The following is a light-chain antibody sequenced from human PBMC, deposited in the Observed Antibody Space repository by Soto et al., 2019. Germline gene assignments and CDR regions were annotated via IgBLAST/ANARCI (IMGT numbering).Light chain of an antibody. J-gene: IGLJ2*01. Sequence: QTVVTQPPSASGTPGQRVTISCSGSSSNIGSNTVNWYQQLPGTAPTLLIYSNNQRPSGVPDRFSGSKSGTSASLAVNGLQSEDEADYYCQSYDRNNVNVVFGGGTKVTVL. CDR1: SSNIGSNT. CDR3: QSYDRNNVNVV. CDR2: SNN. V-gene: IGLV1-44*01.